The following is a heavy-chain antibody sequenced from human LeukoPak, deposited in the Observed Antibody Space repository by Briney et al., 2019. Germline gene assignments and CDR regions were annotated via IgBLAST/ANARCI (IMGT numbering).Heavy chain of an antibody. Sequence: ETLSLTCTVSGDSISSYYWSWIRQPPGKGLEWVANIKQDGNEKYYVDSVKGRFTISRDNAKNSLYLQMNSLRAEDTAVYYCARVYSSSSGRALDYWGQGTLVTVSS. CDR2: IKQDGNEK. D-gene: IGHD6-6*01. V-gene: IGHV3-7*01. CDR3: ARVYSSSSGRALDY. CDR1: GDSISSYY. J-gene: IGHJ4*02.